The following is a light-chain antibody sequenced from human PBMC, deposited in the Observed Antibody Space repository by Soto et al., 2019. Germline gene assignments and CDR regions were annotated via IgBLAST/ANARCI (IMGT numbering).Light chain of an antibody. J-gene: IGKJ2*01. CDR2: DAS. V-gene: IGKV3-11*01. Sequence: EIVLTQSPATLSLSPGDTATLSCRASQSVHSNLAWYQQQPAQAPRLLIYDASIRATGIPARFSSSGSGTDFPLTISSLEPEGFASYYCPQRSHWPPSTFGQGTKLEIK. CDR3: PQRSHWPPST. CDR1: QSVHSN.